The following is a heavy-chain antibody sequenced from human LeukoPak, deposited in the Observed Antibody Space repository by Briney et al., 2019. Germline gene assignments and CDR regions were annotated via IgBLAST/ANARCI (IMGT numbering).Heavy chain of an antibody. D-gene: IGHD5-18*01. J-gene: IGHJ4*02. CDR2: IYYSGST. Sequence: SETLSLTCTVSGGSISSHYWSWIRQPPGKGLDWIGYIYYSGSTNYNPSLKSRVTISVDTSKNQFSLKLSSVTAADTAVYYCARGVDTAMVTGWYYFDYWGQGTLVTVSS. CDR3: ARGVDTAMVTGWYYFDY. V-gene: IGHV4-59*11. CDR1: GGSISSHY.